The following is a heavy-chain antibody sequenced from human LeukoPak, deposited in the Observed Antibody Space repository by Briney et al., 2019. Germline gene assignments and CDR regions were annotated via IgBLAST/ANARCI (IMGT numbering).Heavy chain of an antibody. CDR2: ISSSGSTI. Sequence: GGSLRLSCAASGFTFSSYEMNWVRQAPGKGLEWVSYISSSGSTIYYADSVKGRFTISRDNAKNSLYLQMNSLRAEDTAVYYCARDSDTAMVNPTDAFDIWGQGTMVTVSS. J-gene: IGHJ3*02. CDR1: GFTFSSYE. V-gene: IGHV3-48*03. D-gene: IGHD5-18*01. CDR3: ARDSDTAMVNPTDAFDI.